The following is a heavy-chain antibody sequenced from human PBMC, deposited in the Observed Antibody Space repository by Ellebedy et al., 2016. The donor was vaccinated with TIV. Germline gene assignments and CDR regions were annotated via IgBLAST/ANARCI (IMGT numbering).Heavy chain of an antibody. D-gene: IGHD5-24*01. CDR1: GFTFSNYW. CDR3: ARDRWLGRAYYFDS. J-gene: IGHJ4*02. CDR2: IKQDGSEK. Sequence: GESLKISCTASGFTFSNYWMTWVRQAPGKGLEWVANIKQDGSEKYYVDSVKGRFSISRDNAKNSLYVQMNSLRDEDTAVYYCARDRWLGRAYYFDSWGQGTLVTVSS. V-gene: IGHV3-7*01.